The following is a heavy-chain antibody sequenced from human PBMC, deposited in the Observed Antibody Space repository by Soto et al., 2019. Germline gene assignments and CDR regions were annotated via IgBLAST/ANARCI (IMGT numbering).Heavy chain of an antibody. CDR2: INSDGSST. D-gene: IGHD4-17*01. Sequence: GGSLRLSCAASGFTFSSYWMHWVRQAPGKGLVWVSRINSDGSSTSYADSVKGRFTISRDNAKNTLYLQMDSLRAEDTAVYYCASGPPDYYYFDYWGQGTLVTVSS. CDR3: ASGPPDYYYFDY. CDR1: GFTFSSYW. J-gene: IGHJ4*02. V-gene: IGHV3-74*01.